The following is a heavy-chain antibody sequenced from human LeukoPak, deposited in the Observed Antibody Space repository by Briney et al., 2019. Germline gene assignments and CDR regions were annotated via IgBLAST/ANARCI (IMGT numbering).Heavy chain of an antibody. J-gene: IGHJ1*01. CDR1: GGSFSGYY. CDR2: INHSGST. CDR3: ARGVSYYDSSGYYNEYFQH. D-gene: IGHD3-22*01. V-gene: IGHV4-34*01. Sequence: PSETLSLTCAVYGGSFSGYYWSGIRQPPGEGLEWIGEINHSGSTNYNPSLKSRVTISVDTSKNQFSLKLSSVTAADTAVYYCARGVSYYDSSGYYNEYFQHWGQGTLVTVSS.